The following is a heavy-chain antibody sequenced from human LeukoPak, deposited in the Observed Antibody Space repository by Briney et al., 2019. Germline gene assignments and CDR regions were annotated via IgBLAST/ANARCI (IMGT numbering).Heavy chain of an antibody. CDR2: IYYSGST. V-gene: IGHV4-39*01. CDR3: ARGLAARRRGYFDY. J-gene: IGHJ4*02. CDR1: GGSISSSSYY. Sequence: SETLSLTCTVSGGSISSSSYYWGWIRQPPGKGLEWIGSIYYSGSTYYNPSLKSRVTISVDTSKNQFSLKLNSVTAADTAVYYCARGLAARRRGYFDYWGQGTLVTVSS. D-gene: IGHD6-6*01.